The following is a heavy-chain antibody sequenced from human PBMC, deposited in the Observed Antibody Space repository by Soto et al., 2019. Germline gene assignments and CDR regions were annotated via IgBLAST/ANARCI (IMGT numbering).Heavy chain of an antibody. CDR2: ISAYNGNT. CDR1: GYSFTIYG. J-gene: IGHJ4*02. V-gene: IGHV1-18*01. D-gene: IGHD1-26*01. CDR3: ARERRRSSVSYYSFDH. Sequence: GASVKVSCKAFGYSFTIYGLTWVRQAPGQGLEWMGWISAYNGNTNYAQKFHGRVTMTTDTSTSTAYMELRSLRSDDTAVYYCARERRRSSVSYYSFDHWGQGTLVTASS.